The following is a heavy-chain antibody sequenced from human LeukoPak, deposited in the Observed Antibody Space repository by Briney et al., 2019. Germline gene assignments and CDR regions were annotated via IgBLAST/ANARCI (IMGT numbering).Heavy chain of an antibody. D-gene: IGHD2-2*02. CDR2: IYYSGST. J-gene: IGHJ5*02. V-gene: IGHV4-59*01. CDR1: GGSISSYY. Sequence: SETLSLTCTVSGGSISSYYWSWIRQPPGKGLEWIGYIYYSGSTNYNPSLKSRVTISVDTSKNQFSLKLSSVTAADTAVYYCAGGRGYCSSTSCYTNWFDPWGQGTLVTVSS. CDR3: AGGRGYCSSTSCYTNWFDP.